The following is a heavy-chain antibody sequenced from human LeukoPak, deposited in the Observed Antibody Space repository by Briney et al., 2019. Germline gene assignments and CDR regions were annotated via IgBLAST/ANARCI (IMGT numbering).Heavy chain of an antibody. D-gene: IGHD6-19*01. V-gene: IGHV3-21*01. CDR1: GFTFSSYG. CDR3: ARKSSAVAGPFDY. J-gene: IGHJ4*02. CDR2: ITTSSTYT. Sequence: GGSLRLSCAASGFTFSSYGMHWVRQAPGKGLEWISSITTSSTYTFYADSVKGRFTISRDNARNSLYLQMNSLRVEDTAVYYCARKSSAVAGPFDYWGQGTLVTVSS.